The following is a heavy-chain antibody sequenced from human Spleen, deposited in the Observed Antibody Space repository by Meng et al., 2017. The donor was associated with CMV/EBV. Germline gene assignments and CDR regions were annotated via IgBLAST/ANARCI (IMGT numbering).Heavy chain of an antibody. V-gene: IGHV4-39*01. CDR2: VYWSGST. D-gene: IGHD1-14*01. CDR3: ATITGTTGWFDP. Sequence: PVSGRSICGSIFSWGWIRQPPGKGLEWIGGVYWSGSTYYNPSLKSRVTISVDTSENQFSLKLSSVTAADTAVYYCATITGTTGWFDPWGQGTLVTVSS. CDR1: GRSICGSIFS. J-gene: IGHJ5*02.